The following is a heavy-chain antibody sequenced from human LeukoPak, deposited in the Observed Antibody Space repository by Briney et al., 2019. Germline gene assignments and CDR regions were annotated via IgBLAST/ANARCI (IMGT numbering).Heavy chain of an antibody. J-gene: IGHJ4*02. D-gene: IGHD2-21*02. CDR2: IHHSGTT. CDR3: ARAYCGGDCRRYYFDY. Sequence: SETLSLTCTVSGGSVSTYYWSWIRQPPGKGLEWIGYIHHSGTTNYNPSLKSRVTISVDTSGNQLSLKLSSVTAADTAVYYCARAYCGGDCRRYYFDYWGQGTLVTVSS. V-gene: IGHV4-59*02. CDR1: GGSVSTYY.